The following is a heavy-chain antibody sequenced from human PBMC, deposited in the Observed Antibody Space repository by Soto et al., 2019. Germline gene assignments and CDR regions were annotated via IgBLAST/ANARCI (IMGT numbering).Heavy chain of an antibody. Sequence: ASVKVSCKASGGTFSSYAISWVRQAPGQGLEWMGGVIPIFATANYAQKFQGRVTVTADESTGTAYMELRSLRSEDTAVYYCAAKVDTAMVLEGYYYYGMDVWGQGTTVTVSS. CDR2: VIPIFATA. CDR1: GGTFSSYA. J-gene: IGHJ6*02. D-gene: IGHD5-18*01. V-gene: IGHV1-69*13. CDR3: AAKVDTAMVLEGYYYYGMDV.